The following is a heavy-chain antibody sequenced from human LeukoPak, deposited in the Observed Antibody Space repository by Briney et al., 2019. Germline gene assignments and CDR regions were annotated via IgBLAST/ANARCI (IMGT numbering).Heavy chain of an antibody. CDR2: ISSSSSTI. D-gene: IGHD6-13*01. CDR3: ARGRAAAGNPHPVDY. CDR1: GFTFSSYS. Sequence: PGRSLRLSCAASGFTFSSYSMNWVRQAPGKGLEWVSYISSSSSTIYYADSVKGRFTISRDNAKNSLYLQMNSLRAEDTAVYYCARGRAAAGNPHPVDYWGQGTLVTVSS. J-gene: IGHJ4*02. V-gene: IGHV3-48*04.